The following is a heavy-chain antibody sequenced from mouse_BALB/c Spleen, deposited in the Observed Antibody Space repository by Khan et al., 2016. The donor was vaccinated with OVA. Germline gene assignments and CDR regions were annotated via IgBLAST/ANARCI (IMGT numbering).Heavy chain of an antibody. V-gene: IGHV5-9-3*01. Sequence: DVHLVESGGGLVKPGGSLKLSCAASGFTFSSYAMSWVRQTPEKRLEWVATISSSGNYTYYPDSVKGRFTISRDNAKNTLYLQLSSLRSEDTAMYYCARPPITTVVATSYWFFDVWGAGTTVTVSS. D-gene: IGHD1-1*01. CDR1: GFTFSSYA. CDR2: ISSSGNYT. J-gene: IGHJ1*01. CDR3: ARPPITTVVATSYWFFDV.